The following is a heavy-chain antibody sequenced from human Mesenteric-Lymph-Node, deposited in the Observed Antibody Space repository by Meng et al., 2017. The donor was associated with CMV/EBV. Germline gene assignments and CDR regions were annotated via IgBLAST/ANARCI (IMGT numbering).Heavy chain of an antibody. CDR2: IITVSSTT. V-gene: IGHV3-48*04. CDR3: ARAGAVLRGVPIPYYYGLDV. J-gene: IGHJ6*02. Sequence: GGSLRPSCAASVFSFSIYIMNWVRQAPGKGLEWVSYIITVSSTTYYADSVRGRFTISRDNAKNSLFLQMNSLRAEDTDVYFCARAGAVLRGVPIPYYYGLDVWGQGTTVTVSS. CDR1: VFSFSIYI. D-gene: IGHD3-10*01.